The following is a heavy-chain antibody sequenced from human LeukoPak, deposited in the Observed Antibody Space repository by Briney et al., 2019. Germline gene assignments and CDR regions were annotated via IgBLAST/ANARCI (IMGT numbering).Heavy chain of an antibody. J-gene: IGHJ6*02. CDR3: ARGRNCSGGSCYSVVDYYYGMDV. D-gene: IGHD2-15*01. Sequence: ASVKVSCKASGYTFTGYYMHWVRQAPGQGLEWMGGIIPIFGTANYAQKFQGRVTITADESTSTAYMELSSLRSEDTAVYYCARGRNCSGGSCYSVVDYYYGMDVWGQGTTVTVSS. CDR1: GYTFTGYY. V-gene: IGHV1-69*13. CDR2: IIPIFGTA.